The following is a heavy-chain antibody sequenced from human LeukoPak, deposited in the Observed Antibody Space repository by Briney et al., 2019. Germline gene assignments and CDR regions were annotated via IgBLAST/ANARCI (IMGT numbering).Heavy chain of an antibody. CDR3: ARIAVAGTDRGDY. CDR1: GYTFTSYD. V-gene: IGHV1-8*01. J-gene: IGHJ4*02. Sequence: ASVKVSCTASGYTFTSYDINWVRQATGQGLEWMGWMNTNSGNTDYAQNFQGRVTMTRNTSISTAYMELSSLRSEDTAVYYCARIAVAGTDRGDYWGQRTLVTVSS. CDR2: MNTNSGNT. D-gene: IGHD6-19*01.